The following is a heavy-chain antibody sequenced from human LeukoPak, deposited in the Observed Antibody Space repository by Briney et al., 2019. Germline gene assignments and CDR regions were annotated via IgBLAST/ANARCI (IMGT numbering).Heavy chain of an antibody. D-gene: IGHD3-10*01. V-gene: IGHV5-51*01. Sequence: GESLKISCKGSGYSFTTYWIAWVRQMPGKGLEWMGIIYPRDSDIRYSPPFQGQVTISADKSISTAYLQWNSLKASDTAMYYCASRITMVRGYAFDIWGQGTMVTVSS. CDR2: IYPRDSDI. J-gene: IGHJ3*02. CDR1: GYSFTTYW. CDR3: ASRITMVRGYAFDI.